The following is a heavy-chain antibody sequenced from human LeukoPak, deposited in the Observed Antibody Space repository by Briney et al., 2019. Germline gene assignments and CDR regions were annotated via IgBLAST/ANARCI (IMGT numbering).Heavy chain of an antibody. CDR3: AKSTSGWFEDF. Sequence: PGGSLRLSCAASGFTFSSYAMTWVRQAPGKGLEWVSAISASDGSTYYVDSVKGRFTISRDFSKNTLFLQMNSLRAEDTAVYYCAKSTSGWFEDFWGQGTLVTVSS. CDR1: GFTFSSYA. CDR2: ISASDGST. V-gene: IGHV3-23*01. J-gene: IGHJ4*02. D-gene: IGHD6-19*01.